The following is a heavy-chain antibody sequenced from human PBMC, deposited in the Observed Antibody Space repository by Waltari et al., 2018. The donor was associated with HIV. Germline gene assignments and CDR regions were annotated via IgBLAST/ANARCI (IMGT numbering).Heavy chain of an antibody. Sequence: QAQLVESGGGVVQPGRSLRLSCAASDFIFSNFTIHWSRQSPDKGLEWVAVISSDGNNKNYADSVKGRFTISRDNFKNKLNLQIDSLRTDDTAVYYCVRVDGSYSSFYSYGMDVWGQGTTVSVSS. CDR2: ISSDGNNK. CDR1: DFIFSNFT. V-gene: IGHV3-30*01. J-gene: IGHJ6*02. CDR3: VRVDGSYSSFYSYGMDV. D-gene: IGHD2-21*01.